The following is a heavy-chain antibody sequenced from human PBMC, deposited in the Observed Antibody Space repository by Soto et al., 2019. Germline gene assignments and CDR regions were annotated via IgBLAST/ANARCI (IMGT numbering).Heavy chain of an antibody. Sequence: PGGSLSLSCAVSGFTFSDYYMTWIRQAPGKGLEWVSYISSSTSHTYYADSVKGRFTISRDNSKNTLYLQMNSLRAEDTAVYYCAKDFLRYYDSSGYRGYWGQGTLVTVSS. D-gene: IGHD3-22*01. J-gene: IGHJ4*02. V-gene: IGHV3-11*05. CDR3: AKDFLRYYDSSGYRGY. CDR2: ISSSTSHT. CDR1: GFTFSDYY.